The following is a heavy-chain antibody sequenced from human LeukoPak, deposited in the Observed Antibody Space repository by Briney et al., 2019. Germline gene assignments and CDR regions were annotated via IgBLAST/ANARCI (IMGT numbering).Heavy chain of an antibody. V-gene: IGHV1-18*01. CDR2: ISAYNGNT. CDR3: ARDRKLQLAPALGY. J-gene: IGHJ4*02. CDR1: GYTFTIYG. Sequence: ASVKVSCKASGYTFTIYGIRWVRRAPGQGLEWMGWISAYNGNTNYAQKLQGRVTMTTDTSTSTAYMELRSLRSDDTAVYYCARDRKLQLAPALGYWGQGTLVTVSS. D-gene: IGHD6-13*01.